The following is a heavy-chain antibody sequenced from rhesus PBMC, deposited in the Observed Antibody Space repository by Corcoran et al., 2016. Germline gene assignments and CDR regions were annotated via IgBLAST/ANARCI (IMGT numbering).Heavy chain of an antibody. CDR1: GGSFSSYW. D-gene: IGHD6-13*01. Sequence: QVQLQESGPGLVKPSETLSLTCAVSGGSFSSYWWSWIHHPPGKGLEWIGEINGNSGSTSYNPSLKSRVTISTDTSKNQFSLKLSSVTAADTAVYYCARRVIAAASFDYWGQGVLVTVSS. CDR3: ARRVIAAASFDY. J-gene: IGHJ4*01. V-gene: IGHV4-80*01. CDR2: INGNSGST.